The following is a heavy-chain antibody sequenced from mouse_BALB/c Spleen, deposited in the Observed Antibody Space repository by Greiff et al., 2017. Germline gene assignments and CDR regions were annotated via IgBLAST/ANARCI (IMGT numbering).Heavy chain of an antibody. CDR3: ARQATTMTYFDY. V-gene: IGHV5-6*01. Sequence: VQLKQSGGDLVKPGGSLKLSCAASGFTFSSYGMSWVRQTPDKRLEWVATISSGGSYTYYPDSVKGRFTISRDNAKNTLYLQMSSLKSEDTAMYYCARQATTMTYFDYWGQGTTLTVSS. CDR2: ISSGGSYT. J-gene: IGHJ2*01. D-gene: IGHD2-4*01. CDR1: GFTFSSYG.